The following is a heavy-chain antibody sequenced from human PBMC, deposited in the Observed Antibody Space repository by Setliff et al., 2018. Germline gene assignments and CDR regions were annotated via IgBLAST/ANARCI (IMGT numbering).Heavy chain of an antibody. J-gene: IGHJ3*02. D-gene: IGHD3-3*01. CDR2: INPSGGLT. V-gene: IGHV1-46*03. CDR3: ARDRYYNFWSGTSITAPHDAFDI. Sequence: ASVKVSCKASGYTLTNYYMHWVRQAPGQGLEWMGIINPSGGLTRYAQKFQGRVTMTRDTSTSTVYMEVSSLRSEDTAVCYCARDRYYNFWSGTSITAPHDAFDIWGQGTMVTVSS. CDR1: GYTLTNYY.